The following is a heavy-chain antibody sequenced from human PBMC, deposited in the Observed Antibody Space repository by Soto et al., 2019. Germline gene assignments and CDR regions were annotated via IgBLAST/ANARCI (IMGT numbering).Heavy chain of an antibody. V-gene: IGHV4-30-2*01. CDR3: ARDGGYGNFQY. CDR1: GGSISSGGYS. D-gene: IGHD3-16*01. J-gene: IGHJ1*01. CDR2: IFHTGNT. Sequence: QLQLQESGSGLVKPSQTLSLTCTVSGGSISSGGYSWSWIRQPPGKGLEWIGYIFHTGNTYYNPSLKSRVTLSVDRSKNQFSLKVNSVTAADTAVYYCARDGGYGNFQYWGQGTLVTVFS.